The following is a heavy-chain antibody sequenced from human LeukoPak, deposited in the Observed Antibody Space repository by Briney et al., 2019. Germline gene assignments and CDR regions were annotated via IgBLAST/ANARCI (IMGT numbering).Heavy chain of an antibody. CDR2: SSRSGSTI. D-gene: IGHD3-10*01. Sequence: AGSLRLSCAASGFTFSGTYMIWIRQAPRQGMGLESYSSRSGSTIYYADSVKGRLTISRENAKNSLYLQLNSLRAEDTAVYFCARGREYGSGSLHYYYMDVWGKGTTVTVSS. J-gene: IGHJ6*03. CDR3: ARGREYGSGSLHYYYMDV. CDR1: GFTFSGTY. V-gene: IGHV3-11*04.